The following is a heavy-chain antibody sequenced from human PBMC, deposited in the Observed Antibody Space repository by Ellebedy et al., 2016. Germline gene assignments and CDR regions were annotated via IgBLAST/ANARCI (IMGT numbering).Heavy chain of an antibody. CDR3: ARDYIRGFDY. CDR2: ISGSGDST. Sequence: GESLKISXTASGFTFSNYAMGWVRQAPGKGLEWVSGISGSGDSTFYGDSVKGRFTIARDNAKSTLYLQMNSLRAEDTAVYYCARDYIRGFDYWGQGTLLTVSS. V-gene: IGHV3-23*01. CDR1: GFTFSNYA. D-gene: IGHD3-3*02. J-gene: IGHJ4*02.